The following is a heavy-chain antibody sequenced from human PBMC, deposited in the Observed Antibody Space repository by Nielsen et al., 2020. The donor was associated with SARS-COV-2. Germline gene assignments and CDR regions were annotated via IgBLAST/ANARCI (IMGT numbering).Heavy chain of an antibody. Sequence: SVKVSCKASGYPFTSYGVSWVRQAPGQGLEWMGWISGENDDTKYVEKFQGRVTMATDTSTRTAYMELRSLNFDDTAVYYCARDYSFGRPFDYWGQGTLVTVSS. CDR1: GYPFTSYG. J-gene: IGHJ4*02. V-gene: IGHV1-18*01. CDR3: ARDYSFGRPFDY. D-gene: IGHD5-18*01. CDR2: ISGENDDT.